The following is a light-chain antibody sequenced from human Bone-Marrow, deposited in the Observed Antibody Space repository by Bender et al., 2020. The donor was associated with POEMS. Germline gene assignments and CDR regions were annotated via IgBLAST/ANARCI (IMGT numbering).Light chain of an antibody. J-gene: IGLJ2*01. Sequence: QSALTQPASVSGSPGQSITISCNGTNRDIGAYNYVSWYQQHPGKAPKLIIYDVNNRPSGVSTRFSGSKSGNTASLTIPGLQAEDEADYYCSSYTSDTITALFGGGTNLIVL. CDR2: DVN. V-gene: IGLV2-14*03. CDR3: SSYTSDTITAL. CDR1: NRDIGAYNY.